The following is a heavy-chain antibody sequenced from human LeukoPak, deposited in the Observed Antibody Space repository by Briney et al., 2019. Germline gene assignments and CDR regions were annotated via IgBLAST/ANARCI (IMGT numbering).Heavy chain of an antibody. Sequence: SVKVSCKASGGTFSSYAISWVRQAPGQGLEWMGGIIPIFGTANYAQKFQGRVTITADESTSTAYMELSSLRSEDTAVYYCARGTYYYDSSGYYTGLRDYYFDYWGQGTLVTVSS. CDR3: ARGTYYYDSSGYYTGLRDYYFDY. J-gene: IGHJ4*02. CDR2: IIPIFGTA. CDR1: GGTFSSYA. V-gene: IGHV1-69*13. D-gene: IGHD3-22*01.